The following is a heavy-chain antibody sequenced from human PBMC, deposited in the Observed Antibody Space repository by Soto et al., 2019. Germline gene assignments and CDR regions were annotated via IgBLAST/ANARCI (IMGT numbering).Heavy chain of an antibody. J-gene: IGHJ4*02. CDR2: ITPFLGTP. CDR1: GGTFRRYT. Sequence: QVHLVQSGPEVKRPGSSVKVSCKASGGTFRRYTLCWVRQAPGQGLEWMGGITPFLGTPNYAHKFQGRVTITADESTGTAYMDLGSLRAEDTAMYYCATTHFYETDGVVDYVDFWGQGPLVTVSS. CDR3: ATTHFYETDGVVDYVDF. D-gene: IGHD3-22*01. V-gene: IGHV1-69*01.